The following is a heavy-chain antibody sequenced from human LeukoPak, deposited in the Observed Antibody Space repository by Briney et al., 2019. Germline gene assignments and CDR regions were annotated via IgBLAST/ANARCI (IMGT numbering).Heavy chain of an antibody. D-gene: IGHD6-6*01. CDR3: ARTHQAARLGPLDY. CDR2: IYYSGST. J-gene: IGHJ4*02. Sequence: SQTLSLTCTVSGGSISSGDYYWSRIRQPPGKGLEWIGYIYYSGSTYYNPSLKSRVTISVDTSKNQFSLKLSSVTAADTAVYYCARTHQAARLGPLDYWGQGTLVTVSS. V-gene: IGHV4-30-4*08. CDR1: GGSISSGDYY.